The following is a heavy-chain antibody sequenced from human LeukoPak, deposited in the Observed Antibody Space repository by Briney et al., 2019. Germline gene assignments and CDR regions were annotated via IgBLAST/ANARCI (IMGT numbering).Heavy chain of an antibody. CDR3: GRGLGSYDSSELTWPMISF. CDR1: GYTFTNYE. D-gene: IGHD3-22*01. Sequence: ASVKVSCKSSGYTFTNYEINWVRQATGQGLEWMGWMNPNSEETAYAQKFQGRISMTRSTSISTAYMELSSLRSEDTAVYYCGRGLGSYDSSELTWPMISFWGQGTVVTVSS. V-gene: IGHV1-8*01. J-gene: IGHJ4*02. CDR2: MNPNSEET.